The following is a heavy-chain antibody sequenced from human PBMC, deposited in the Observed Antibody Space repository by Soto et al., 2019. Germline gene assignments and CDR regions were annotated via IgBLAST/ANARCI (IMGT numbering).Heavy chain of an antibody. D-gene: IGHD3-22*01. J-gene: IGHJ6*02. CDR2: MNPNSGNT. V-gene: IGHV1-8*01. Sequence: ASVKVSCKASGYTFTSYDINWVRQATGQGLEWMGWMNPNSGNTGYEQKFQGRVTMTRNTSISTAYMELSSLRSEDTAVYYCARAQGYYDSKSYYYYGMDVWGQGTTVTAP. CDR3: ARAQGYYDSKSYYYYGMDV. CDR1: GYTFTSYD.